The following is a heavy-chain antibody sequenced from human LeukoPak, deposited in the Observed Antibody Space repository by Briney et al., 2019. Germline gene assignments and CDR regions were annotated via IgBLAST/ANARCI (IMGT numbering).Heavy chain of an antibody. D-gene: IGHD5-12*01. CDR3: ARALRGYSGYDLFNFDY. J-gene: IGHJ4*02. Sequence: PSETLSLTCTVSGGSNSSYYWSWIRQPPGKGLEWIGYIYYSGSTNYNPSLKSRVTISVDTSKNQFSLKLSSVTAADTAVYYCARALRGYSGYDLFNFDYWGQGTLVTVSS. CDR2: IYYSGST. CDR1: GGSNSSYY. V-gene: IGHV4-59*01.